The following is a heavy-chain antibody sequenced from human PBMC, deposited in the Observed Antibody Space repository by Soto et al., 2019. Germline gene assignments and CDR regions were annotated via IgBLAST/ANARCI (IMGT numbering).Heavy chain of an antibody. V-gene: IGHV3-15*07. Sequence: EVQLVDSGGGLVKPGGSLRLSCAASGFSVPNAWMNWVRQAPGKGLEWVGRVYPSAEGGATNYAAPVKGRFTISRDDSKNTVYLQMNSLMTEDTAVYYCTTGSVEGFWGQGTTVTVSS. CDR1: GFSVPNAW. J-gene: IGHJ6*02. CDR2: VYPSAEGGAT. D-gene: IGHD2-15*01. CDR3: TTGSVEGF.